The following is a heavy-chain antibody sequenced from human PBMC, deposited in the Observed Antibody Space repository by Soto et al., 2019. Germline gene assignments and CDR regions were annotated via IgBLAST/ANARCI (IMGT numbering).Heavy chain of an antibody. CDR3: ARDQSRIAAADTPNWFDP. Sequence: QVQLVQSGAEVKKPGSSVKVSCKASGGTFSSYAISWVRQAPGQGLEWMGGIIPIFGTANYAQKFQGRVTITADESTSTAYMELSSLRSEDTAVYYCARDQSRIAAADTPNWFDPWGQGTLVTVSS. D-gene: IGHD6-13*01. CDR1: GGTFSSYA. V-gene: IGHV1-69*01. J-gene: IGHJ5*02. CDR2: IIPIFGTA.